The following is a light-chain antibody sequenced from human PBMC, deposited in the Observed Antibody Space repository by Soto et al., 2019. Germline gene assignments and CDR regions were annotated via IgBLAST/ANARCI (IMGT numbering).Light chain of an antibody. V-gene: IGLV2-8*01. Sequence: ALAQPPSASWSPGQSVTISCTVTSSDIGGYNSVSWYQQHPGKAPRLMIYEVNKRPSGVPDRFSGSKSGYTASLTVSGLQTEDEAFYYCSSSAGIYHYLVFGGGTQLTVL. CDR2: EVN. CDR1: SSDIGGYNS. CDR3: SSSAGIYHYLV. J-gene: IGLJ3*02.